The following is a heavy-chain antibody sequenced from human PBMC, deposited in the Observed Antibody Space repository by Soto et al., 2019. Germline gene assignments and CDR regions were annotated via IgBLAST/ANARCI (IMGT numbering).Heavy chain of an antibody. CDR1: GYSFDSFG. J-gene: IGHJ3*01. CDR3: ARDSRVGANWDGGDG. V-gene: IGHV1-18*01. D-gene: IGHD7-27*01. CDR2: VNAHNHNT. Sequence: LVQSGAEVKKPGASMEVSCKASGYSFDSFGISWVRQPPAQGLEWRGGVNAHNHNTKYAQKFQGRVTITRDTSTSTDYMEVRCLRSDGTAVNYCARDSRVGANWDGGDGWGQGTMV.